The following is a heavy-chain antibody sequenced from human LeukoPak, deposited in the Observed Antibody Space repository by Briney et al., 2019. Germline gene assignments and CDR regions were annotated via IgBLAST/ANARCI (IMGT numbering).Heavy chain of an antibody. CDR1: GFTFDDYA. J-gene: IGHJ4*02. V-gene: IGHV3-23*01. CDR2: ISGGGGST. Sequence: GGSLRLSCAASGFTFDDYAMHWVRQAPGKGLEWVSLISGGGGSTYYADSVKGRFTISRDNSKNTLFLQMNSLRAEDTAVYYCAASPSYWGQGTLVTVSS. CDR3: AASPSY. D-gene: IGHD2-2*01.